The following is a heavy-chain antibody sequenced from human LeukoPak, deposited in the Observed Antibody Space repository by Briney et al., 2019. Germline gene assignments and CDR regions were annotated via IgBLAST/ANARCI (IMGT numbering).Heavy chain of an antibody. D-gene: IGHD2-15*01. CDR2: IKSKTDGGTT. Sequence: PGGSLRLSCAASGFTFSNAWMSWVRQAPGKGLEWVGRIKSKTDGGTTDYAAPVKGRFTISRDDSKNTLYLQMNSLKTEDTAVYYRTTLKDIVVVVAATPDYYYYMDVWGKGTTVTVSS. CDR3: TTLKDIVVVVAATPDYYYYMDV. CDR1: GFTFSNAW. V-gene: IGHV3-15*01. J-gene: IGHJ6*03.